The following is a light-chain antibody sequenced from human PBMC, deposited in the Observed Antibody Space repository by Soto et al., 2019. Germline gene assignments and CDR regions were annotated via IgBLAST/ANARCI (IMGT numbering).Light chain of an antibody. V-gene: IGLV2-14*01. CDR1: SSDIGAYAH. Sequence: QSVLTQPASVSGSPGQSITISCSGTSSDIGAYAHVAWFQQFPGKTPKLVIYSVSNRPSGVSYRFSGSKSGNTASLTISGLQADDEADYYCISYTVSRSYVFGPGTKVTVL. J-gene: IGLJ1*01. CDR3: ISYTVSRSYV. CDR2: SVS.